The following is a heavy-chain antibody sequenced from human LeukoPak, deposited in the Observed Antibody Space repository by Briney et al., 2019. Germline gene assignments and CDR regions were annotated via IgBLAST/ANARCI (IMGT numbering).Heavy chain of an antibody. D-gene: IGHD3-22*01. CDR3: ARFYDSSGIEKYYFDY. J-gene: IGHJ4*02. CDR2: IYYSGST. CDR1: GGSISSGGSY. Sequence: SETLSLTCTVSGGSISSGGSYWSWIRQHPGKGLEWIGYIYYSGSTYYNPSLKSRVTISVDTSKNQFSLKLSSVTAADTAVYYCARFYDSSGIEKYYFDYWGQGTLVTVSS. V-gene: IGHV4-31*03.